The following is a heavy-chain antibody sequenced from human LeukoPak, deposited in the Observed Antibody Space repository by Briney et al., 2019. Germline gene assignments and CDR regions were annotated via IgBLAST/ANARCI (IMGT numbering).Heavy chain of an antibody. CDR3: AKDTRSSGLDLPDY. CDR2: ISYDGSNK. D-gene: IGHD6-19*01. J-gene: IGHJ4*02. V-gene: IGHV3-30-3*01. Sequence: GRSLRLSCAASGFTFSSYAMHWVRQAPGKGLEWVAVISYDGSNKYYADSVKGRFTISRDNSKNTLYLQMNSLRAEDTAVYYCAKDTRSSGLDLPDYWGQGTLVTVSS. CDR1: GFTFSSYA.